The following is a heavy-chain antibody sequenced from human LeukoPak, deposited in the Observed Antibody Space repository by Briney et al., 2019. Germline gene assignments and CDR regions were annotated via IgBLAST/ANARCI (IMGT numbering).Heavy chain of an antibody. CDR1: GFTFSSYW. Sequence: PGGSLGLSCAASGFTFSSYWMHWVRQAPGKGLVWVSRINSDGSSTSYADSVKGRFTISRDNAKNTLYLQMNSLRAEDTAVYYCAREGAYYDSSGYYRWFDPWGQGTLVTVSS. V-gene: IGHV3-74*01. D-gene: IGHD3-22*01. J-gene: IGHJ5*02. CDR3: AREGAYYDSSGYYRWFDP. CDR2: INSDGSST.